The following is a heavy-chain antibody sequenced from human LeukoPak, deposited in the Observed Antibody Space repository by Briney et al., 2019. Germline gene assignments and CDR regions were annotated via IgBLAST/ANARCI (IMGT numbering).Heavy chain of an antibody. CDR1: GGSFSGYY. Sequence: SETLSLTCAVYGGSFSGYYWSWIRQPPGKGLEWIGEINHSGSTNYNPSLKSRVTISVDTSKNQFSLKLSSVTAADTAVYYCARRMGNYYGSGSYGYFDYWGQGTLVTVSS. V-gene: IGHV4-34*01. CDR2: INHSGST. CDR3: ARRMGNYYGSGSYGYFDY. J-gene: IGHJ4*02. D-gene: IGHD3-10*01.